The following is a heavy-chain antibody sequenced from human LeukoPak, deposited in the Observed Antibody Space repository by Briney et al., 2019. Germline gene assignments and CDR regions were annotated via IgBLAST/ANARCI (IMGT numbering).Heavy chain of an antibody. CDR2: INSDGSSI. Sequence: GGSLRLSCAASGLTFSSYWMHWVRQAPGKGLVWVSRINSDGSSISYADSVKGRFTISRDNAKNTLYLQMNSLRAEDTAVYYCARVGAVAGTVFDYWGQGTLVTVSS. J-gene: IGHJ4*02. V-gene: IGHV3-74*01. CDR3: ARVGAVAGTVFDY. CDR1: GLTFSSYW. D-gene: IGHD6-19*01.